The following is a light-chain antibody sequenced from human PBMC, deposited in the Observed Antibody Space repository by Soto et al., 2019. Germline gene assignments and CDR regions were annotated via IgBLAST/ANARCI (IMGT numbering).Light chain of an antibody. CDR2: DVS. CDR1: SSDVGTHNF. Sequence: QSALTQPASVSGSPGQSIAMSCTGTSSDVGTHNFVSWYQQHTGKAPKLIIYDVSNRPSGVSDRFFGSKSGNTASLTISGLQAEDEADYYCSSFTTTNTYVFGTGTKVTVL. J-gene: IGLJ1*01. V-gene: IGLV2-14*03. CDR3: SSFTTTNTYV.